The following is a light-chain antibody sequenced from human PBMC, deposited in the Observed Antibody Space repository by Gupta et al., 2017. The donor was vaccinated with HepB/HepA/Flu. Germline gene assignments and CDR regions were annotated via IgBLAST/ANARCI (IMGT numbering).Light chain of an antibody. Sequence: NVLTQSPATLSSSPGERATLSCRASQSVSNYLACYQQKPGQAPRLLIYDASNRATGIPARFSGRVCGTVFTLTISSLEPEELAVYFCQERSTWLTFGGGTKVEIK. CDR1: QSVSNY. CDR3: QERSTWLT. CDR2: DAS. V-gene: IGKV3-11*01. J-gene: IGKJ4*01.